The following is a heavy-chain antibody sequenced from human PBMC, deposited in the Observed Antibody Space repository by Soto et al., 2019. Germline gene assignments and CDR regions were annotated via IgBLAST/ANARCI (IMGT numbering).Heavy chain of an antibody. CDR3: ARAGGLGAVAVDY. CDR1: GGSISSGDYS. V-gene: IGHV4-30-2*01. J-gene: IGHJ4*02. Sequence: PSETLSLTCAVSGGSISSGDYSWSWIRQPPGKGLEWIGYIYHSGSTYYNPSLKSRVTISVDRSKNQFSLKLSSVTAADTAVYYCARAGGLGAVAVDYWGQGTLVTV. D-gene: IGHD6-19*01. CDR2: IYHSGST.